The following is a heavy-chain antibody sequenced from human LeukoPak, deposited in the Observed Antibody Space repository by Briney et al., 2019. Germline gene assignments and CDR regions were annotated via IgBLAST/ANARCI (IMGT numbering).Heavy chain of an antibody. J-gene: IGHJ4*02. CDR3: ARTVTATSLLFDY. CDR2: ISPYNGNT. D-gene: IGHD2-21*02. CDR1: GYTFTSYG. Sequence: PVASVKVSCKTSGYTFTSYGITWVRQAPGQGLEWMGWISPYNGNTNYAQRLQGRVTMTTDTSTSTDFMELRSLRSDDTAVYYCARTVTATSLLFDYWGQGTLVTVSS. V-gene: IGHV1-18*01.